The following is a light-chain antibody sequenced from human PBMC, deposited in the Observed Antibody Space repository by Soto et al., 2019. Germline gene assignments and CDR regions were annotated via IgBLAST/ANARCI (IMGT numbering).Light chain of an antibody. V-gene: IGKV1-39*01. CDR3: QQSYSTPRT. CDR2: AAS. CDR1: QGISSY. J-gene: IGKJ1*01. Sequence: DIQMTQSPSSLSASVGDRVTITCRASQGISSYLNWYQQKPGKAPKLLIYAASSLQSGVPSRFSGSGSGTDFTLTIRSLQPEDFATYYCQQSYSTPRTFGQGTKVDIK.